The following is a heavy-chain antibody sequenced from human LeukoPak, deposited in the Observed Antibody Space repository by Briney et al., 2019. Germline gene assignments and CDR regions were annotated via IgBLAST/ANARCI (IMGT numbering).Heavy chain of an antibody. D-gene: IGHD6-19*01. Sequence: SETLSLTCAVSGGSISSSNWWSWVRQPPGKGLEWIGEIYHSGSTNYNPSLKSRVTISVDKSKNQFSLKLSSVTAADTAVYYCARRTRRNSSGWCFHSWFDPWGQGTLVTVSS. CDR2: IYHSGST. V-gene: IGHV4-4*02. J-gene: IGHJ5*02. CDR3: ARRTRRNSSGWCFHSWFDP. CDR1: GGSISSSNW.